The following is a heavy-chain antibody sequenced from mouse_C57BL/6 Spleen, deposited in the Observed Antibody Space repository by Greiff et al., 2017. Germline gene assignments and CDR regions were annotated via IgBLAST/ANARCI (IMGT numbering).Heavy chain of an antibody. V-gene: IGHV5-12*01. Sequence: EVMLVESGGGLVQPGGSLKLSCAASGFTFSDYYMYWVHQTPEKRLEWVAYISNGGGSTYYPDTVKGRFTISRDNAKNTLYLQLSRLKSEDTAMYYCARHRAGKGDYYAMDDWGQGTSVTVSS. D-gene: IGHD3-1*01. CDR3: ARHRAGKGDYYAMDD. CDR2: ISNGGGST. J-gene: IGHJ4*01. CDR1: GFTFSDYY.